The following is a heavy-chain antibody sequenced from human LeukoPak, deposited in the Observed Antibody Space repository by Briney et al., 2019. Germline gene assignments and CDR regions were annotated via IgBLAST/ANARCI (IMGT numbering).Heavy chain of an antibody. CDR1: GFSFSAYI. V-gene: IGHV3-64*01. J-gene: IGHJ4*02. D-gene: IGHD6-19*01. CDR2: IRSDGSST. CDR3: TRRYGGHSGWAGYHDS. Sequence: GGSLRLSCVASGFSFSAYILHWVRQAPGKGLEYVSAIRSDGSSTFYPNSVKGRFTISRDNSKSTLYLQMGSLRAEDTAVYYCTRRYGGHSGWAGYHDSWGQGTLVTVSS.